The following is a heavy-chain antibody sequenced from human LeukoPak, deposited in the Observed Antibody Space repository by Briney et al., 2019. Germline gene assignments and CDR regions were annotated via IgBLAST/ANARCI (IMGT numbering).Heavy chain of an antibody. CDR3: AKGRTDGWDDAFDI. V-gene: IGHV3-30*18. CDR2: ISYDGSNK. J-gene: IGHJ3*02. D-gene: IGHD1-26*01. Sequence: GGSLRLSCAASGFTFSSYGMHWVRQAPGKGLEWVAVISYDGSNKYYADSVKGRFTISRDNSKNTLYLQMNSLRAEDTAVYYCAKGRTDGWDDAFDIWGQGTTVTVSS. CDR1: GFTFSSYG.